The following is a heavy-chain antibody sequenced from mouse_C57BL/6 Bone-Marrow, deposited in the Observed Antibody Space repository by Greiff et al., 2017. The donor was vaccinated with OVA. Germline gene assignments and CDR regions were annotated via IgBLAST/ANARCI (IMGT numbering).Heavy chain of an antibody. CDR3: ARSHYGSGAWFAY. D-gene: IGHD1-1*01. J-gene: IGHJ3*01. Sequence: EVQVVESGAELVKPGASVKLSCTASGFNIKDYYMHWVKQRTEQGLEWIGRIDPEDGETKYAPKFQGKATITADTSSNTAYLQLSSLTSEYTAVDYCARSHYGSGAWFAYWGRGTLVTVSA. V-gene: IGHV14-2*01. CDR1: GFNIKDYY. CDR2: IDPEDGET.